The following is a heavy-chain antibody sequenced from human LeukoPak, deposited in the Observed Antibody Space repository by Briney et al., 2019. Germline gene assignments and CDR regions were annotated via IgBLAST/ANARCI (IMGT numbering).Heavy chain of an antibody. Sequence: SVKVSCKASGGTFSSYAISWVRQAPGQGLEWMGGIIPIFGTANYAQKFQGRVTITADESTSTAYTELSSLRSEDTAVYYCARPPDHYYDSSGYYVHWGQGTLVTVSS. CDR3: ARPPDHYYDSSGYYVH. J-gene: IGHJ4*02. D-gene: IGHD3-22*01. CDR1: GGTFSSYA. CDR2: IIPIFGTA. V-gene: IGHV1-69*13.